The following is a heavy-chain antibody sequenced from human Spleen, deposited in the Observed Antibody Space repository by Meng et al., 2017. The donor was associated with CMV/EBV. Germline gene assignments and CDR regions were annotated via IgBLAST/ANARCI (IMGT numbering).Heavy chain of an antibody. V-gene: IGHV3-30*04. Sequence: FPCTTYSMQWCRTDPGKWLEWVAVIAYDGISEYYADSGKGRSTISRDNSKNKLYLQMNSLRPDDTAVYKCVRDRQPFSGRYYFDYWGQGTLVTVSS. CDR3: VRDRQPFSGRYYFDY. CDR2: IAYDGISE. D-gene: IGHD1-26*01. CDR1: FPCTTYS. J-gene: IGHJ4*02.